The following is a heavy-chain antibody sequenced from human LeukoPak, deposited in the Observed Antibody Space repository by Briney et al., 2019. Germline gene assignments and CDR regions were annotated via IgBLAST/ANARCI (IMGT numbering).Heavy chain of an antibody. D-gene: IGHD3-10*01. CDR2: IYYSGST. V-gene: IGHV4-39*01. J-gene: IGHJ4*02. CDR3: ARHYGP. CDR1: GGSINNYY. Sequence: SETLSLTCTVSGGSINNYYWGWIRQPPGKGLEWIGSIYYSGSTYYNPSLKSRVTISVDTSKNQFSLKLNSVTATDTAVYYCARHYGPWGQGTLVTVSS.